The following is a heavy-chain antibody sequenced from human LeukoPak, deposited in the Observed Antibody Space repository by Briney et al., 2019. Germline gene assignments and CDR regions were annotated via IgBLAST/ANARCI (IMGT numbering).Heavy chain of an antibody. Sequence: SETLSLTCTVSGGSISSYYWSWIRQPPGKGLEWIGSIYYSGSTYYNPSLKSRVTISVDTSKNQFSLKLSSVTAADTAVYYCARDFDLNYDILTGYLLSNAFDIWGQGTMVTVSS. V-gene: IGHV4-59*12. CDR2: IYYSGST. J-gene: IGHJ3*02. CDR1: GGSISSYY. D-gene: IGHD3-9*01. CDR3: ARDFDLNYDILTGYLLSNAFDI.